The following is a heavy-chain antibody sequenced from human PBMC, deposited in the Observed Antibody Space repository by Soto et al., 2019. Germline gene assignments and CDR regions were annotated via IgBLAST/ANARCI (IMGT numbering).Heavy chain of an antibody. V-gene: IGHV3-7*03. Sequence: EVQLVESGGGLVQPGGSLRLSCAASGLTFNNYWTSWVRQAPGKGLEWVASINQDGTLKYYVDSVKGRFTISRDNAQNSFFLQMISLRAEDTAVYYCARWQSSGWYLDVWGQGTLLSVSS. CDR2: INQDGTLK. D-gene: IGHD6-19*01. J-gene: IGHJ4*02. CDR3: ARWQSSGWYLDV. CDR1: GLTFNNYW.